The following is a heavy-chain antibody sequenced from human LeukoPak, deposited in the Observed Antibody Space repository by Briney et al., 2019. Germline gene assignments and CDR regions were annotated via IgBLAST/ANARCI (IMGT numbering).Heavy chain of an antibody. CDR1: GFIFNTYV. V-gene: IGHV3-30*02. J-gene: IGHJ3*02. D-gene: IGHD2-15*01. CDR2: IRYDGSNN. Sequence: PGGSLRLSCAASGFIFNTYVMHWVRQVPGKGLEWLAFIRYDGSNNNYADSVKGRFTISRDNTKNSLYLQMNSLRAEDTAVYYCAKDGGSDPDSFDIWGQGTMVTVSS. CDR3: AKDGGSDPDSFDI.